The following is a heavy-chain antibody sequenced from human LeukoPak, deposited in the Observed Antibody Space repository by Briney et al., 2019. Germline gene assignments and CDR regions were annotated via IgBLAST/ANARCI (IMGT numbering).Heavy chain of an antibody. CDR1: GGSISSYY. CDR2: IYYSGST. CDR3: ARLFGYSSGWTDY. D-gene: IGHD6-19*01. Sequence: SETLSLTCTVSGGSISSYYWSWIRQPPGKGLEWIGYIYYSGSTNYNPSLKSRVTISVDTSKNQFSLKLSSVTDADTAVYYCARLFGYSSGWTDYWGQGTLVTVSS. J-gene: IGHJ4*02. V-gene: IGHV4-59*08.